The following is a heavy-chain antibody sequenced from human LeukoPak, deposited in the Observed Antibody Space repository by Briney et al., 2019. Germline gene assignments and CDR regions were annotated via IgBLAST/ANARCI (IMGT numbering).Heavy chain of an antibody. Sequence: SETLSLTCAVYGGTFSGYYWSWIRPPPGKGLEWIGEINHSGSTNYNPSLKSRVTISVDTSKNQFSLKLSSVTAADTAVYYCARGNLWSGSFPYWGQGTLVTVSS. J-gene: IGHJ4*02. CDR3: ARGNLWSGSFPY. D-gene: IGHD3-3*01. V-gene: IGHV4-34*01. CDR1: GGTFSGYY. CDR2: INHSGST.